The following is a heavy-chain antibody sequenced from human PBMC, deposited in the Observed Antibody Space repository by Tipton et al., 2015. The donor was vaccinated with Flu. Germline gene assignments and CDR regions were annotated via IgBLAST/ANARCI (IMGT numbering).Heavy chain of an antibody. CDR2: IYHSGST. CDR1: GYSISSGYY. V-gene: IGHV4-38-2*02. Sequence: TLSLTCTVSGYSISSGYYWGWIRQPPGKGLEWIGSIYHSGSTYYNPSLKSRVTISVDTSKNQFSLKLSSVTAADTAGYYCARDPNSSSWSPPWGQGTLVTVSS. D-gene: IGHD6-13*01. CDR3: ARDPNSSSWSPP. J-gene: IGHJ5*02.